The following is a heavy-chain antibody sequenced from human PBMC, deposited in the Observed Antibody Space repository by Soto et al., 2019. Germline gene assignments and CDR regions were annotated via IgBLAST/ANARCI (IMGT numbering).Heavy chain of an antibody. CDR3: ARDVTRTQSCTNGVPYYYGMDV. J-gene: IGHJ6*02. V-gene: IGHV1-2*02. Sequence: ASVKVSCKASGYTFTDYYVHWVRQAPGQGLEWMGWINPNSGGTKTAQKFQGRVTVTRDTSISTAYMDLSRLRSDDTAVYYCARDVTRTQSCTNGVPYYYGMDVWGQGTTVTVSS. CDR2: INPNSGGT. D-gene: IGHD2-8*01. CDR1: GYTFTDYY.